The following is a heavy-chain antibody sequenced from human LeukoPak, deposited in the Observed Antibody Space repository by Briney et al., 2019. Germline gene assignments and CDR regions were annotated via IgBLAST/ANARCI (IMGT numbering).Heavy chain of an antibody. J-gene: IGHJ5*02. CDR1: GYTFTSYG. Sequence: ASVKVSCKASGYTFTSYGISWVRQAPGQGLEWMGWISAYDGNTNYAQKLQGRVTMTTDTSTSTAYMELRSLRSDDTAVYYCARDQGTDIVVVPAAIERPRWFDPWGQGTLVTVSS. V-gene: IGHV1-18*01. D-gene: IGHD2-2*02. CDR2: ISAYDGNT. CDR3: ARDQGTDIVVVPAAIERPRWFDP.